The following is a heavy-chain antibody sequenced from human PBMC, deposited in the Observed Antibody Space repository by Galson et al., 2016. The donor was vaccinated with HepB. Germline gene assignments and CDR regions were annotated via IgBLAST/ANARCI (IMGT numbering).Heavy chain of an antibody. Sequence: SLRLSCAASGFTFSSYGMLWVRQAPGKGLEWVAFISYDGSNKKYADSVKGRFTISRDNSKKTLYLQMNILRAEDTAVYYCAKDGRIYCSSASCHDHFHYWGLRTLVTVSS. CDR3: AKDGRIYCSSASCHDHFHY. CDR1: GFTFSSYG. D-gene: IGHD2-2*01. V-gene: IGHV3-30*18. J-gene: IGHJ4*02. CDR2: ISYDGSNK.